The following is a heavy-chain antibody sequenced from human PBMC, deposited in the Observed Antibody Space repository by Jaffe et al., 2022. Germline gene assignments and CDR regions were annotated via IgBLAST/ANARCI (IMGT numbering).Heavy chain of an antibody. CDR1: GGSISSSNW. CDR3: ARGGSGWYDPILTGYHFDY. V-gene: IGHV4-4*02. Sequence: QVQLQESGPGLVKPSGTLSLTCAVSGGSISSSNWWSWVRQPPGKGLEWIGEIYHSGSTNYNPSLKSRVTISVDKSKNQFSLKLSSVTAADTAVYYCARGGSGWYDPILTGYHFDYWGQGTLVTVSS. D-gene: IGHD6-19*01. CDR2: IYHSGST. J-gene: IGHJ4*02.